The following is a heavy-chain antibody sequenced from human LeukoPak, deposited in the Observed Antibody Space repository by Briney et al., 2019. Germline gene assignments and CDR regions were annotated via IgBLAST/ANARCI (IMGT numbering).Heavy chain of an antibody. CDR3: ARGSSGKYDN. CDR2: ISSNGGST. V-gene: IGHV3-64*01. D-gene: IGHD3-10*01. Sequence: GGSLRLSCAASGFTFSSYAMHWVRQAPGKGLEYVSAISSNGGSTYYANSVKGRFTISRDNSKNTLYLQMGSLRAEDIAVYSCARGSSGKYDNWGQRTLVTVFS. CDR1: GFTFSSYA. J-gene: IGHJ4*02.